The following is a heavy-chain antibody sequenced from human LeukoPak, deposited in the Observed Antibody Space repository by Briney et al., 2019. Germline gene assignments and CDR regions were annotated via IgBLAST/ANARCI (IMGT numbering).Heavy chain of an antibody. D-gene: IGHD1-26*01. CDR2: ISGSGGST. CDR1: GFTFSSYA. Sequence: GGSLRLSCAASGFTFSSYAMSWVRQAPGKGLEWVSAISGSGGSTYYADSVKGRFTISRDNSKNTLYLQMNSLRVEDTAIYYCAKDQDVYSGSQSWGQGTLVTVSS. CDR3: AKDQDVYSGSQS. V-gene: IGHV3-23*01. J-gene: IGHJ4*02.